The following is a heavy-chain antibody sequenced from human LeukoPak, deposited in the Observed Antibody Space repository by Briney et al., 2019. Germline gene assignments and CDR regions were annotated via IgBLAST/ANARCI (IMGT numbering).Heavy chain of an antibody. Sequence: GGSLRLSCAASGFTFSSYAMHWVRQAPGKGLEYVSAISSNGGSTYYANSVKGRFTISRDNSKNTLYLQMGSLRAEDMAVYYCARGSSGYWNDAGAFDIWGQGTMVTVSS. CDR1: GFTFSSYA. CDR2: ISSNGGST. V-gene: IGHV3-64*01. D-gene: IGHD1-1*01. CDR3: ARGSSGYWNDAGAFDI. J-gene: IGHJ3*02.